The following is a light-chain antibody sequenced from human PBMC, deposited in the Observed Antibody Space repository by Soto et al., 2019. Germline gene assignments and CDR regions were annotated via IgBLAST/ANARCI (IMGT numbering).Light chain of an antibody. CDR1: QSVSTN. J-gene: IGKJ4*01. CDR3: QQYNNWPLT. CDR2: GAS. V-gene: IGKV3-15*01. Sequence: IVLTQSPATLSVSPGERANLSCRANQSVSTNLAWYQQKPGPAPRLLLYGASTRATGIPARFSSSGSGTEFTLTISSLQSEDFAVYYCQQYNNWPLTFGGGTEVEIK.